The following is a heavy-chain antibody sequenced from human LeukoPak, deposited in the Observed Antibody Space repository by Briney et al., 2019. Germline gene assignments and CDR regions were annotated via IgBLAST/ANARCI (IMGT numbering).Heavy chain of an antibody. CDR3: ARDRCSSTSCFYDY. J-gene: IGHJ4*02. D-gene: IGHD2-2*01. CDR2: IKQDASEQ. V-gene: IGHV3-7*01. Sequence: PGGSLILSCAASGFTFSHYWMTWVRQAPGMGLEWVANIKQDASEQYCVDSVKGRFTISRDNAKNSLYLQMNSLRVEDTAVYYCARDRCSSTSCFYDYWGQGTLVTVSS. CDR1: GFTFSHYW.